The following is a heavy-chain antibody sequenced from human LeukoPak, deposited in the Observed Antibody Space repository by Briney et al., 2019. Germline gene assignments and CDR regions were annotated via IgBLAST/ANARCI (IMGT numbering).Heavy chain of an antibody. J-gene: IGHJ6*02. CDR1: GFMFSKYA. D-gene: IGHD2-2*01. CDR2: VSASADST. CDR3: ARRPAIFMDGVYYYSMDV. V-gene: IGHV3-23*01. Sequence: GGSLRLSCAASGFMFSKYAMSWVRQAPGKGLEWVSAVSASADSTYYADSVKGRFTSSRDNSKNTLFLQMHSLRAEDTAVYYCARRPAIFMDGVYYYSMDVWGQGTTVTVSS.